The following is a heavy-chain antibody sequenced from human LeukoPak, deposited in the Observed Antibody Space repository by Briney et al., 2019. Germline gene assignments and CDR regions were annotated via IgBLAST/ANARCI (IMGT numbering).Heavy chain of an antibody. V-gene: IGHV3-11*04. Sequence: GGSLRLSCAASGFTFSDYYMSWIRQAPGKGLEWVSYISSSGSTIYYADSVKGRFTISRDNSKNTLYLQMNSLRAEDTAVYYCARYVDTAMVGHMDVWGQGTTVTVSS. CDR3: ARYVDTAMVGHMDV. CDR2: ISSSGSTI. J-gene: IGHJ6*02. D-gene: IGHD5-18*01. CDR1: GFTFSDYY.